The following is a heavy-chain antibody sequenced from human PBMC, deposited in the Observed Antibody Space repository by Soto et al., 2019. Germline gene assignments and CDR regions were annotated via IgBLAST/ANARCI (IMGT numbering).Heavy chain of an antibody. J-gene: IGHJ6*02. CDR1: GGSFSGYY. CDR2: INHSGST. Sequence: SETLSLTCAVYGGSFSGYYWSWIRQPPGKGLEWIGEINHSGSTNYNPSLKSRVTISVDTSKNQFSLKLSSVTAADTAVYYYAGGNYNYYYYYGMDVWGQGTKVTVSS. CDR3: AGGNYNYYYYYGMDV. D-gene: IGHD3-9*01. V-gene: IGHV4-34*01.